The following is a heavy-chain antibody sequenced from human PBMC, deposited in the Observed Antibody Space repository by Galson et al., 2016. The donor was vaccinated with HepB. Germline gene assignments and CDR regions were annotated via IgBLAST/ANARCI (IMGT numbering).Heavy chain of an antibody. CDR2: IYYVGNT. CDR3: ARHERLLSWFDP. Sequence: SETLSLTCTVSGGSISSNSYYWGWIRRPPGKGLEWIGSIYYVGNTYYNPSLKSRVIISIDTSNNRVSLKLRSVTAADTAVYYCARHERLLSWFDPWGQGSLVTVSS. J-gene: IGHJ5*02. D-gene: IGHD5-12*01. V-gene: IGHV4-39*01. CDR1: GGSISSNSYY.